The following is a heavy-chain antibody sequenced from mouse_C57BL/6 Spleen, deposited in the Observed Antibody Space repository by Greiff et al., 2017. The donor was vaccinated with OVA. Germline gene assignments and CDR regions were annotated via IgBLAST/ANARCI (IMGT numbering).Heavy chain of an antibody. D-gene: IGHD2-4*01. CDR1: GFTFSSYA. V-gene: IGHV5-9-1*02. Sequence: EVKVVESGEGLVKPGGSLKLSCAASGFTFSSYAMSWVRQTPETRLEWVAYISSGGDYIYYADTVKGRFTISRDNARNTVYLQMSSLKSEDTAMYYCTRDRGGYDYDKYLDVWGTGTTVTVSS. J-gene: IGHJ1*03. CDR3: TRDRGGYDYDKYLDV. CDR2: ISSGGDYI.